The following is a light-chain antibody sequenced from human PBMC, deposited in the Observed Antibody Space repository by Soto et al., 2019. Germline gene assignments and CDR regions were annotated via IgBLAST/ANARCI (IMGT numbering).Light chain of an antibody. CDR2: GAS. CDR3: QQYGRSPFT. CDR1: QKITNNF. V-gene: IGKV3-20*01. J-gene: IGKJ2*01. Sequence: ENVLTQSPGTLSLSPGERATLSCRASQKITNNFLAWFQQKPGLAPRLLIHGASTRASGVPDRFSGGGSGTDFVITISRLEPEDFAVYYCQQYGRSPFTFGQGTKLQIK.